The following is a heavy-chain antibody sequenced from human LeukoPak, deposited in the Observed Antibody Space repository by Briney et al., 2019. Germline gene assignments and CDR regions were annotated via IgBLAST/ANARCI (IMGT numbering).Heavy chain of an antibody. Sequence: NTSETLSLTCAVYGGSFSGYYWSWIRQPPGKGLEWIGEINHSGSTNYNPSLKSRVTISVDTSKNQFSLKLSSVTAADTAVYYCASFTGYSSGWYWFDYWGQGALVTVSS. J-gene: IGHJ4*02. V-gene: IGHV4-34*01. D-gene: IGHD6-19*01. CDR1: GGSFSGYY. CDR3: ASFTGYSSGWYWFDY. CDR2: INHSGST.